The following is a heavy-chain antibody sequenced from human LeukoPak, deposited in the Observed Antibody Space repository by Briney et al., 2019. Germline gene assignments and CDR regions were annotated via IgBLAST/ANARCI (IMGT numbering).Heavy chain of an antibody. CDR1: GYTFTGYY. J-gene: IGHJ6*04. CDR2: INPNSGGT. CDR3: ARGYYYDSSGYSLGMDV. D-gene: IGHD3-22*01. Sequence: ASVKVSCKASGYTFTGYYMRWVRQAPGQGLEWMGWINPNSGGTNYAQKFQGRVTMTRDTSISTAYMELSRLRSDDTAVYYCARGYYYDSSGYSLGMDVWGKGTTVTVSS. V-gene: IGHV1-2*02.